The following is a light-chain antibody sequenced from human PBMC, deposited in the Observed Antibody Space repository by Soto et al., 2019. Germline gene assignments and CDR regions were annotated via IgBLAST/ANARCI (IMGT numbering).Light chain of an antibody. CDR3: SSYTSSSTLV. J-gene: IGLJ1*01. Sequence: QSALTQPASVSGSPGQSITISCTGTSSDVGGYNYVYWYQQHPGKAPKLMIYEVSNRPSGVSNRFSGSKSGNTASLTISGLQAEDEDDYYCSSYTSSSTLVFGTWTKVTVL. V-gene: IGLV2-14*01. CDR1: SSDVGGYNY. CDR2: EVS.